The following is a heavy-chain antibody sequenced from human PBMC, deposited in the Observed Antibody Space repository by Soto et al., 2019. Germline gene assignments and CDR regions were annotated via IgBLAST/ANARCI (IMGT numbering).Heavy chain of an antibody. CDR1: GGSFRGYY. CDR2: INHSGST. V-gene: IGHV4-34*01. Sequence: QVQLQQWGAGLLKPSETLSLTCAVYGGSFRGYYWSWIRQPPGMGLEWIGEINHSGSTNYNPSLKKPLTISVDTAKNQFSLKLNYVTAADTAVYYCARWGGDIVVVPAAIQQYFDPWGRGTLGTVSS. D-gene: IGHD2-2*01. J-gene: IGHJ2*01. CDR3: ARWGGDIVVVPAAIQQYFDP.